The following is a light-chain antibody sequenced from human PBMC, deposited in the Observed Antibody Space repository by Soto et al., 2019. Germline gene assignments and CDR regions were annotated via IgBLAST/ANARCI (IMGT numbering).Light chain of an antibody. CDR2: AAS. CDR3: QKYNSAPRT. Sequence: DIHLTHSPSFLSASVGDRVTMTFRTSHVISSYFAWYQQRPGKAPKLLIYAASTLQSGVPSRFSGSGSGTDFTLTISSLQPEDVATYYCQKYNSAPRTFGQGTKV. J-gene: IGKJ1*01. V-gene: IGKV1-27*01. CDR1: HVISSY.